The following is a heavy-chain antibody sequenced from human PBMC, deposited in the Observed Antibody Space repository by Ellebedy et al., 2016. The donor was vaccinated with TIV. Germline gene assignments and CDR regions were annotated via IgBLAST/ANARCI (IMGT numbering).Heavy chain of an antibody. CDR1: GFTFSSYW. V-gene: IGHV3-7*01. J-gene: IGHJ1*01. CDR3: ARRYFDH. Sequence: GGSLRLXCTASGFTFSSYWMHWVRQAPGKGLEWVANIKQDGSVKYYVDSVKGRFAISRDNAKNSLSLQMDYLRAEDTAVYYCARRYFDHWGQGTLVTVSS. CDR2: IKQDGSVK.